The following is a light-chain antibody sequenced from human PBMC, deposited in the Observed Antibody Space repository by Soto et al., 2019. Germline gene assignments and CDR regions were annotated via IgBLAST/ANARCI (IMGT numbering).Light chain of an antibody. CDR1: SSNIGAGYD. CDR2: NSI. Sequence: QSVLTQPPSVSGAPGQRVTIACTGSSSNIGAGYDVQWYQQVPGTAPNLLISNSINRPLGVPDRFSGSRSDTSASLAITGIQADDEADYYCQSYDRSLSGWVFGGGTKLTVL. CDR3: QSYDRSLSGWV. V-gene: IGLV1-40*01. J-gene: IGLJ3*02.